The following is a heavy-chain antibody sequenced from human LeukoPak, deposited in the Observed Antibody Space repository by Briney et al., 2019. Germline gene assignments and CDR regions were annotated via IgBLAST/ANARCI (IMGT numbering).Heavy chain of an antibody. D-gene: IGHD4-23*01. J-gene: IGHJ3*02. V-gene: IGHV4-34*01. CDR2: INHSGST. CDR1: GGSFSGYY. Sequence: PSETLSLTCAVYGGSFSGYYWSWIRQPPGEGLEWIGEINHSGSTNYNPSLKSRVTISVDTSKNQFSLKLSSVTAADTAVYYCASQVVTLGPDAFDIWGQGTMVTVSS. CDR3: ASQVVTLGPDAFDI.